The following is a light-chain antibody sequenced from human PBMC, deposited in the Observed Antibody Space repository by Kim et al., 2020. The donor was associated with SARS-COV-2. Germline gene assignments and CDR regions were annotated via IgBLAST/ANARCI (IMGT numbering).Light chain of an antibody. V-gene: IGLV6-57*03. CDR3: QSYDSSNRWV. CDR1: SGSIAHNC. J-gene: IGLJ3*02. CDR2: HDN. Sequence: KTVSTSCTRTSGSIAHNCVQWYQHSPGSAPSTVIYHDNQTPPGVPDRFTGSIDSSSNSASLTISGLKTEDEADYYCQSYDSSNRWVFGGGTRLTVL.